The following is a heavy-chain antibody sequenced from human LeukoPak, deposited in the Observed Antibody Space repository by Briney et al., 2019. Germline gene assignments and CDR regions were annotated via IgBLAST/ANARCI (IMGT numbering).Heavy chain of an antibody. CDR3: ARSVNYSPADY. J-gene: IGHJ4*02. CDR1: GFTFSSYW. Sequence: GGSLRLSCAASGFTFSSYWMHWVRQGPPKGLVWVSRINSDGSSTNYEDTVKGRFPISRDNANNTLYLQMNSLRAEDTAVYYCARSVNYSPADYWGQGTLVTVSS. V-gene: IGHV3-74*01. D-gene: IGHD1-26*01. CDR2: INSDGSST.